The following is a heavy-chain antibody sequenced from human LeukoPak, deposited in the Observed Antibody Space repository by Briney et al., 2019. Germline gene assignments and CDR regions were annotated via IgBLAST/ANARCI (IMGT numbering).Heavy chain of an antibody. D-gene: IGHD3-10*01. CDR3: AGGSGSEFDY. CDR2: IYYSGRT. V-gene: IGHV4-61*10. J-gene: IGHJ4*02. CDR1: GGSISSGSYY. Sequence: SQTLSLTCTVSGGSISSGSYYWNWIRQPAGRGLEWIGYIYYSGRTDYNPSLKSRVTISIDTSKNQFSLKLSSVTAADTAVYYCAGGSGSEFDYWGQGTLVTVSS.